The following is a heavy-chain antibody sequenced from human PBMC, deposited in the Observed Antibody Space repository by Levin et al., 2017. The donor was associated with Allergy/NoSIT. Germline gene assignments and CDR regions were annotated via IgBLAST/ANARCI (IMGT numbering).Heavy chain of an antibody. CDR2: ISGSGGST. CDR3: ANLHFDY. CDR1: GFTFSSYG. J-gene: IGHJ4*02. V-gene: IGHV3-23*01. Sequence: GESLKISCAASGFTFSSYGLTWVRQAPGRGLEWVSGISGSGGSTYYADSVKGRFTISRDNSQNTMYLQMNSLRAEDTAVYYCANLHFDYWGQGALVTVSS.